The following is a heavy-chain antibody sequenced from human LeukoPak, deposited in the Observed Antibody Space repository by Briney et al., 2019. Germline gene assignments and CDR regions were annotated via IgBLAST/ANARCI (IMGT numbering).Heavy chain of an antibody. Sequence: PGGSLRLSCAASGFTFSSYAMSWVRQAPGKGLEWVSAISGSGGSTYYADSVKGRFTISRDNSKNTLYLQMNSLRAEDTAVYYCARTVWGAAAGALMDVWGKGTTVTVSS. D-gene: IGHD6-13*01. CDR3: ARTVWGAAAGALMDV. CDR2: ISGSGGST. CDR1: GFTFSSYA. J-gene: IGHJ6*04. V-gene: IGHV3-23*01.